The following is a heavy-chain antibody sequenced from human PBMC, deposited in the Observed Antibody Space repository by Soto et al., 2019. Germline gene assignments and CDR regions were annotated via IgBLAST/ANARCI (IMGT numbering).Heavy chain of an antibody. V-gene: IGHV4-34*01. J-gene: IGHJ6*02. CDR2: INHSGST. CDR1: GGSFSGYY. CDR3: ATPYYYYGMDV. Sequence: SETLSLTCAVYGGSFSGYYWSWIRQPPGKGLEWIGEINHSGSTNYNPSLKSRVTISVDTSKNQFSLKLSSVTAADTAVYYCATPYYYYGMDVWGQGTTVTVSS.